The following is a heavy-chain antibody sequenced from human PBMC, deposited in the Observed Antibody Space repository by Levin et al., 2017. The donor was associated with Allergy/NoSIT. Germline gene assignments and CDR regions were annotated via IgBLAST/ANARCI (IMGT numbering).Heavy chain of an antibody. D-gene: IGHD5-12*01. Sequence: GGSLRLSCAASGFTFSSYGMHWVRQAPGKGLEWVAVISYDGSNKYYADSVKGRFTISRDNSKNTLYLQMNSLRAEDTAVYYCAKDRYSGYDCWGQGTLVTVSS. V-gene: IGHV3-30*18. CDR3: AKDRYSGYDC. J-gene: IGHJ4*02. CDR2: ISYDGSNK. CDR1: GFTFSSYG.